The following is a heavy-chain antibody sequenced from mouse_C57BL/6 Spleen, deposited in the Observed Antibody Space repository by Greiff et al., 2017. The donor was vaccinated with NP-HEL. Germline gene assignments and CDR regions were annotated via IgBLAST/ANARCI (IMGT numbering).Heavy chain of an antibody. Sequence: QVQLKESGAELVRPGTSVKVSCKASGYAFTNYLIEWVKQRPGQGLEWIGVINPGSGGTNYNEKVKGKATLTADKSSSTAYMQLSSLTSDDSAVYFCARSRYDYDRYYAMDYWGQGTSVTVSS. D-gene: IGHD2-4*01. CDR2: INPGSGGT. CDR3: ARSRYDYDRYYAMDY. CDR1: GYAFTNYL. V-gene: IGHV1-54*01. J-gene: IGHJ4*01.